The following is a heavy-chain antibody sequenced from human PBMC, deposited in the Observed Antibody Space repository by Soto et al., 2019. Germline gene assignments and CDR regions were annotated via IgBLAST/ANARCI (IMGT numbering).Heavy chain of an antibody. J-gene: IGHJ6*01. CDR3: AKAGVVPAAIRCMDV. V-gene: IGHV3-23*01. Sequence: GGSLILSSAASGFTFSNYALPCVCQAPWKGLEWVAAISGGGGSTYYADSARGRFTSSRDNSKNTLYLQMNSLRAEDTAVYYCAKAGVVPAAIRCMDVWGQG. D-gene: IGHD2-2*02. CDR1: GFTFSNYA. CDR2: ISGGGGST.